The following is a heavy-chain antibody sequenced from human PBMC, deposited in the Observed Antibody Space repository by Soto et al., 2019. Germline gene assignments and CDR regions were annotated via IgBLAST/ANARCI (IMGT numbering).Heavy chain of an antibody. D-gene: IGHD3-22*01. V-gene: IGHV3-30*18. Sequence: QVQLVESGGGVVQPGRSLRLSCAASGFTFSSYGMHWVRQAPGKGLEWVAVISYDGSNKYYADSVKGRFTISRDNSKNTLYLRMNSLRAEDTSVYYCAKDNSQTHYYDSSGYYYTEYFQHWGQGTLVTVSS. CDR3: AKDNSQTHYYDSSGYYYTEYFQH. CDR1: GFTFSSYG. J-gene: IGHJ1*01. CDR2: ISYDGSNK.